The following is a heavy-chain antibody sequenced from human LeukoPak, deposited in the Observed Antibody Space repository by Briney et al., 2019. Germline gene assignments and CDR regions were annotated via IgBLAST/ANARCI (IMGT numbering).Heavy chain of an antibody. CDR3: ASCRDGYNSNY. D-gene: IGHD5-24*01. CDR2: ISSSSSYI. Sequence: GGSLRLSCAASGFTFSSYSMNWVRQAPGKGLEWVSSISSSSSYIYYADSVKGRFTISRDNAKHSLYLQMNSLRAEDTAVYYCASCRDGYNSNYWGQGTLVTVSS. CDR1: GFTFSSYS. V-gene: IGHV3-21*01. J-gene: IGHJ4*02.